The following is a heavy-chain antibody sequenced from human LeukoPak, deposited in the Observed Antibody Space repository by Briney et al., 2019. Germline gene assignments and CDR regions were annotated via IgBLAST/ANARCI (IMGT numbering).Heavy chain of an antibody. J-gene: IGHJ4*02. V-gene: IGHV1-58*01. Sequence: SVKVSCKAFGFTFTSSAVQWVRQARGQRLEWIGWIVVGSGNTNYAQKFQERVTITRDMSTSTAYMELSSLRSEDTAVYYCAADDGRGEYYFDYWGQGTLVTVSS. CDR2: IVVGSGNT. D-gene: IGHD7-27*01. CDR3: AADDGRGEYYFDY. CDR1: GFTFTSSA.